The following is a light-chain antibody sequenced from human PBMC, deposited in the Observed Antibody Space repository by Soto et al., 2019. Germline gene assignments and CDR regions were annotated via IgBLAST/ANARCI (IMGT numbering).Light chain of an antibody. V-gene: IGKV1-5*01. J-gene: IGKJ1*01. CDR1: QGISGR. Sequence: IQMSQSPAALSATLGDTVTITCRASQGISGRLAWYQHKPWKAPKLLIYDASVLESGVPLRFSGSGSGAEFTLTISSLQPDDFATYYCQQYNTYSAFGQGTKVDTK. CDR3: QQYNTYSA. CDR2: DAS.